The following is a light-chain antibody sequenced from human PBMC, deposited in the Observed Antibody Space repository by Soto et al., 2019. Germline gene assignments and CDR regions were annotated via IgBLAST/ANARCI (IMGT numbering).Light chain of an antibody. V-gene: IGLV2-11*01. CDR2: DVT. CDR1: SSDVGAYNY. CDR3: QSYDSNTVV. J-gene: IGLJ2*01. Sequence: QSALTQPRSVSGSPGQSVTISCTGTSSDVGAYNYVSWHQQHPGKAPKLVIYDVTQRPSGVPDRFSASKSGITASLTISGLQAEDEADYYCQSYDSNTVVFGGGTKLTVL.